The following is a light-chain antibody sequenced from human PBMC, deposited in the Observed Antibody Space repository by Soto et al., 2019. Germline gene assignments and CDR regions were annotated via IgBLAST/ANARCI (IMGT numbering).Light chain of an antibody. CDR2: AVS. CDR3: QQYYTNHPT. Sequence: DIQMTQSPSSLSASVGDRVTITCRASQSISNDLGWFQQKPGKAPKLLIYAVSNLESGVPSRFGGSGSGTEFTLTISSLHAEDFATYYCQQYYTNHPTFGQGTKLEIK. V-gene: IGKV1-17*01. CDR1: QSISND. J-gene: IGKJ2*01.